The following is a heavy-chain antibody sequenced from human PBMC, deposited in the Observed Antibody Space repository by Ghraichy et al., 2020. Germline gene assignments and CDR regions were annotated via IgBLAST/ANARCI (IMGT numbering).Heavy chain of an antibody. CDR3: ARAKPLQWLVRGEWGGRTFFDY. CDR2: INHSGST. D-gene: IGHD6-19*01. Sequence: SETLSLTCAVYGGSFSGYYWSWIRQPPGKGLEWIGEINHSGSTNYNPSLKSRVTISVDTSKNQFSLKLSSVTAADTAVYYCARAKPLQWLVRGEWGGRTFFDYWGQGTLVTVSS. CDR1: GGSFSGYY. J-gene: IGHJ4*02. V-gene: IGHV4-34*01.